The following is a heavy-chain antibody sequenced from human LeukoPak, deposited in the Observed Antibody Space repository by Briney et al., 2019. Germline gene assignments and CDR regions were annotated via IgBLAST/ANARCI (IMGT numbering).Heavy chain of an antibody. V-gene: IGHV4-61*02. Sequence: PSQTLFLTCTVSGGSISSGTYYSSCIRQPAGKGLEWIGRIYTNGSTNYKPSLNRGLTISVDTSMHQFSLKLSSVPAADTAVYYCASTSYDRRAFDIWGQGTMVTVSS. CDR2: IYTNGST. D-gene: IGHD3-16*01. CDR1: GGSISSGTYY. J-gene: IGHJ3*02. CDR3: ASTSYDRRAFDI.